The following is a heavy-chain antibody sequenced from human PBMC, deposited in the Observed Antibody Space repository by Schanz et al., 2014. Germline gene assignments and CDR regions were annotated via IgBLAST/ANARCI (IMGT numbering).Heavy chain of an antibody. CDR2: ISGGGGTT. V-gene: IGHV3-23*04. Sequence: EVQLVESGGGLVQPGGSLRLSCAASGFTFSSYAMSWVRQAPGKGLEWVSAISGGGGTTYYTDSVKGRFTISRDNSKSTLYLQMNSLRAEDTAVYYCARSRSGFYFDYWGQGTLVTVSS. J-gene: IGHJ4*02. D-gene: IGHD1-26*01. CDR1: GFTFSSYA. CDR3: ARSRSGFYFDY.